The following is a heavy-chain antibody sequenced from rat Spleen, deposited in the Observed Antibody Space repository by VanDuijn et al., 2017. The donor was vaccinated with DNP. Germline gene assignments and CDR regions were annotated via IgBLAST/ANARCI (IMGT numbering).Heavy chain of an antibody. CDR3: ARANSGDPFDS. CDR2: INKDSSAI. D-gene: IGHD1-1*01. V-gene: IGHV4-2*01. Sequence: EVKLVESGGGLVQPGRSLKLSCAASGFNFNDYWMGWVRQAPGKGLEWIGEINKDSSAINYTPSLKDKFTISRDNAQNTLFLQMSKLGSEDTAIYYCARANSGDPFDSWGEGVMVTVSS. CDR1: GFNFNDYW. J-gene: IGHJ2*01.